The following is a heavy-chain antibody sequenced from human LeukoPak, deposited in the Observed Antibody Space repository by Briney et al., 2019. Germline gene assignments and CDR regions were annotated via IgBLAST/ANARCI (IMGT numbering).Heavy chain of an antibody. CDR2: ISAYNGNT. V-gene: IGHV1-18*01. J-gene: IGHJ4*02. D-gene: IGHD5-12*01. CDR1: GYTFTSYG. CDR3: ARDPLRRRHYYSDY. Sequence: ASVKVSCKASGYTFTSYGSSWVRQAPGQGLEWMGWISAYNGNTNYAQKLQGRVTMTTDTSTSTAYMELRSLRSDDPAVYYCARDPLRRRHYYSDYWGQGTLVTVSS.